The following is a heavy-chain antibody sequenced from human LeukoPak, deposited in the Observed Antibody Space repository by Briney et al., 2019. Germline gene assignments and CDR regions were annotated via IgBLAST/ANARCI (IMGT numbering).Heavy chain of an antibody. V-gene: IGHV4-59*01. D-gene: IGHD5-12*01. Sequence: PSETLSLTCTVSGGSISTYYWSWIRQPPGKGLEWIGYTSYGGSTNYNPSLKSRVTISIDMSKNQFSLKLTSATAADTAVYYCARGDDYKSTLFDYWGQGTLVTVSS. J-gene: IGHJ4*02. CDR1: GGSISTYY. CDR2: TSYGGST. CDR3: ARGDDYKSTLFDY.